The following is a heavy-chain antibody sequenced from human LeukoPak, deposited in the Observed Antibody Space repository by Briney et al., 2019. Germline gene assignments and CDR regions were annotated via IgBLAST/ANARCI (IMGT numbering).Heavy chain of an antibody. CDR1: GVTFSSYA. CDR2: ISSSGGNT. V-gene: IGHV3-23*01. CDR3: AKKDRDSNKWRFGHFQH. Sequence: GGSLRLSCAAPGVTFSSYAMTWSGQPQGKGLEGFSPISSSGGNTDYADSVRGRFTISRDNSKNTLYLQMNSLRAEDTAVYYCAKKDRDSNKWRFGHFQHWGQGTLVTVSS. D-gene: IGHD2-15*01. J-gene: IGHJ1*01.